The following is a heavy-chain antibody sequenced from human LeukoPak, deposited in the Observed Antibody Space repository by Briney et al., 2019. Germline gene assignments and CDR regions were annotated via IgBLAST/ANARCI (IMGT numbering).Heavy chain of an antibody. J-gene: IGHJ4*02. CDR2: ISSSGSTI. CDR1: GFTFRSYE. Sequence: GGSLRLSCAASGFTFRSYEMNWVRQAPGKGLEWVSYISSSGSTIYYADSVKGRFTISRDNAKNSLYLQMNSLRAEDTAVYYCAREEYSSSHEDYWGQGTLVTVSS. CDR3: AREEYSSSHEDY. D-gene: IGHD6-6*01. V-gene: IGHV3-48*03.